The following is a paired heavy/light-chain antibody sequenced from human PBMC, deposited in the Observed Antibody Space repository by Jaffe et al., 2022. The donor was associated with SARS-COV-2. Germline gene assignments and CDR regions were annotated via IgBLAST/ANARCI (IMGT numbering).Heavy chain of an antibody. V-gene: IGHV5-51*01. J-gene: IGHJ4*02. D-gene: IGHD2-15*01. CDR1: GYIFTNYW. Sequence: EVQLVQSGAEVRKPGESLKISCKTSGYIFTNYWIAWVRQMPGKGLEWMGIINPYDYDTRYNPSVQGLFTISADRSIATAYLQWSSLRASDSAMYYCVRQWSGDYWGQGTRVTVSS. CDR3: VRQWSGDY. CDR2: INPYDYDT.
Light chain of an antibody. Sequence: ENVLTQSPATLSLSPGERATLSCGASQSVSTNYLAWYQQKPGLAPRLLIYDASKRATGIPDRFSGSGSGTDFTLIISRLEPEDFAVYYCQQYGSSPVTFGQGTKLES. V-gene: IGKV3D-20*01. CDR3: QQYGSSPVT. CDR1: QSVSTNY. CDR2: DAS. J-gene: IGKJ2*01.